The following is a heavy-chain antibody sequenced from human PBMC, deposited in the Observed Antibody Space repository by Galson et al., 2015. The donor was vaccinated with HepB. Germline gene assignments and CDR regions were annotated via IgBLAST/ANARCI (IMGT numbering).Heavy chain of an antibody. Sequence: SLRLSCAASGFTFSSYDMHWVRQATGKGLEWVSAIGTAGDPYYPGSVKGRFTISRENAKNSLYLQMSSLRAEDTAVYYCARFQYSSSWHRYEYFQHWGQGTLVTVSS. D-gene: IGHD6-13*01. V-gene: IGHV3-13*05. CDR1: GFTFSSYD. J-gene: IGHJ1*01. CDR2: IGTAGDP. CDR3: ARFQYSSSWHRYEYFQH.